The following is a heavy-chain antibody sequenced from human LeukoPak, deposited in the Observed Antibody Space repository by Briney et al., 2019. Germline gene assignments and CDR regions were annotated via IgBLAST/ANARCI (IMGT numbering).Heavy chain of an antibody. D-gene: IGHD5-24*01. CDR1: GYTFTSYY. V-gene: IGHV1-46*01. Sequence: GASVKVSCKASGYTFTSYYVHWVRQAPGQGLQWMGIINPTTGDTIYAQKFQGRVTMTRDMSTDTVYMELSSLRSEDTAVHYCARYGFSAVWQGGWHAFDIWGHGTMVTVSS. CDR3: ARYGFSAVWQGGWHAFDI. CDR2: INPTTGDT. J-gene: IGHJ3*02.